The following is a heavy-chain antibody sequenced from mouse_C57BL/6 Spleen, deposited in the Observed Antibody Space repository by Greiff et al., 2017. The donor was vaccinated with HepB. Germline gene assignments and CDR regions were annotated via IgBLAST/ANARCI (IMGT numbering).Heavy chain of an antibody. CDR2: INPSSGYT. Sequence: QVQLKQSGAELAKPGASVKLSCKASGYTFTSYWMHWVKQRPGQGLEWIGYINPSSGYTKYNQKFKDKATLTADKSSSTAYMQLSSLTYEDSAVYHCARSDYGKGMAMDYWGQGTSVTVSS. CDR1: GYTFTSYW. V-gene: IGHV1-7*01. CDR3: ARSDYGKGMAMDY. D-gene: IGHD2-1*01. J-gene: IGHJ4*01.